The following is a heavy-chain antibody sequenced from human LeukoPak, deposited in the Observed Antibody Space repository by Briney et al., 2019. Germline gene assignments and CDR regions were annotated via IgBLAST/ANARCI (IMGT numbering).Heavy chain of an antibody. Sequence: ASVKVSCKASGYTFTSYDISWVRQATGQGLEWMGWMNPNSGNTGYAQKFQGRVTMTRNTSISTAYMELSSLRSEDTAVYYCASSPGYSSGWFYRYYYYGMDVWGQGTTVTVSS. CDR1: GYTFTSYD. J-gene: IGHJ6*02. V-gene: IGHV1-8*01. D-gene: IGHD6-19*01. CDR3: ASSPGYSSGWFYRYYYYGMDV. CDR2: MNPNSGNT.